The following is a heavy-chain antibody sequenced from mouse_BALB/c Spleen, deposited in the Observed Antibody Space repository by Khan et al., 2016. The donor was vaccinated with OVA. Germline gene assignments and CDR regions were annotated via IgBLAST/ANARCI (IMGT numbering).Heavy chain of an antibody. CDR3: ARNSYMYDFTY. CDR2: IRSGGST. J-gene: IGHJ3*01. CDR1: GFSLNTYG. Sequence: VQLKQSGPGLVQPSQSLSITCTVSGFSLNTYGIHWIHQSQGKGLEWLGVIRSGGSTDYNGAFISRLNITKDNSKSQVFFKMNSLQADDTAIYYCARNSYMYDFTYWGQGTLVTVSA. V-gene: IGHV2-2*01. D-gene: IGHD2-14*01.